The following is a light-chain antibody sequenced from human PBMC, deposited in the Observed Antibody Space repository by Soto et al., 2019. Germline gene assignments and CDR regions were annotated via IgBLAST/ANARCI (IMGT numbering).Light chain of an antibody. J-gene: IGKJ1*01. Sequence: EIVLTQSPGTLSLSPGERATISCRASQSVSSSYLAWYQQKPGQAPRLLIYGASSGATGIPDRFSGSGSGTDFTLTISRLEPEDFAVYYCQQYGSSPWTFGQGTKV. CDR2: GAS. V-gene: IGKV3-20*01. CDR3: QQYGSSPWT. CDR1: QSVSSSY.